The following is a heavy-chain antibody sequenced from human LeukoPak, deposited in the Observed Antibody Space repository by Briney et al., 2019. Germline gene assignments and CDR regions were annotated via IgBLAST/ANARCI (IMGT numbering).Heavy chain of an antibody. V-gene: IGHV3-74*01. Sequence: PGGSLRLSCVASGFTFSHYWMHWVRQAPGKGLVWVSRFNSDGSTTSYADSVKGRFTISRDNAKNTLYLQMNSLRAEDTAVYYCARAQAGRLDYWGQGTLVTVSS. CDR2: FNSDGSTT. J-gene: IGHJ4*02. CDR1: GFTFSHYW. CDR3: ARAQAGRLDY. D-gene: IGHD6-19*01.